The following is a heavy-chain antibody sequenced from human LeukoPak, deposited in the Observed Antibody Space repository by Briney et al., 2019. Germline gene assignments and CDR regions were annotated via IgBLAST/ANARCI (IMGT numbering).Heavy chain of an antibody. CDR1: GFAFSSFT. J-gene: IGHJ4*02. CDR3: ARAYPPLRTAAAGDQ. D-gene: IGHD6-13*01. CDR2: ISYRSSPI. Sequence: GGSLRLSCVASGFAFSSFTMNWVRQAPGKGLEWVSSISYRSSPIYYADSVKGRFTISRDNAKNSLYLQMDSLRAGDTAVYYCARAYPPLRTAAAGDQWGQGTLVTVSS. V-gene: IGHV3-21*01.